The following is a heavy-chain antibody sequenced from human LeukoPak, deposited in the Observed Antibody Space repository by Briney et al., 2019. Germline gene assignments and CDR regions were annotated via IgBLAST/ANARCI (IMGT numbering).Heavy chain of an antibody. J-gene: IGHJ3*02. CDR2: ISSSSSYI. V-gene: IGHV3-21*01. CDR1: GFTFDDYA. D-gene: IGHD3-9*01. Sequence: GRSLRLSCAASGFTFDDYAMHWVRQAPGKGLEWVSSISSSSSYIYYADSVKGRFTISRDNAKNSLYLQMNSLRAEDTAVYYCARDWLDAFDIWGQGTMVTVSS. CDR3: ARDWLDAFDI.